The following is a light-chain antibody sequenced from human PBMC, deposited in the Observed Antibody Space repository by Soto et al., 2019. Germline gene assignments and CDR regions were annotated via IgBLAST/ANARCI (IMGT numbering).Light chain of an antibody. J-gene: IGKJ2*01. V-gene: IGKV3-20*01. CDR2: GAS. CDR3: QQYGGSPLYT. Sequence: EIVLTQSPGTLSLSPGERATLSCRASQSVSSIYLAWYQQKPGQAPRLLIHGASSRATGISDRFSGSGSGTDFTLTISSLEPEDFAVYFCQQYGGSPLYTFGQGTKLQ. CDR1: QSVSSIY.